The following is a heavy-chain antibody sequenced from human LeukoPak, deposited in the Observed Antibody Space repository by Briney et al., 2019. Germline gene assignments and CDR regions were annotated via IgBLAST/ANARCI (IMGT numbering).Heavy chain of an antibody. D-gene: IGHD3-9*01. CDR2: ISPTGSTT. CDR3: AGGTGFIIKD. J-gene: IGHJ4*02. CDR1: GFSFSGHW. V-gene: IGHV3-74*01. Sequence: GGSLRLSCTASGFSFSGHWMHWARQLPGKGLVWVSRISPTGSTTSYADSVKGRFTVSRDNAKNSLYLQMNNLRVEDTAMYYCAGGTGFIIKDWGQGTLVTVSS.